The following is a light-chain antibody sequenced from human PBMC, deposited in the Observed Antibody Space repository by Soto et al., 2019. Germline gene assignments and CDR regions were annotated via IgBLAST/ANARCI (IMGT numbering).Light chain of an antibody. CDR2: GAS. CDR3: QQYGSSPWT. V-gene: IGKV3-20*01. CDR1: QSVSSSY. J-gene: IGKJ1*01. Sequence: EIVLTQSPGTLSLSPGERATLSCRASQSVSSSYLALYQQKPGQAPRLLIYGASSMATGMPDRFSGSGSGTDFTLTISRLEPEDFAVYYCQQYGSSPWTFGQGTKVESK.